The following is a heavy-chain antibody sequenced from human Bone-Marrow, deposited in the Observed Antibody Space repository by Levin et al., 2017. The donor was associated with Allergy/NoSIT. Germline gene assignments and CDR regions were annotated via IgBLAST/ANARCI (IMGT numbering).Heavy chain of an antibody. D-gene: IGHD2-15*01. Sequence: PLASVKVSCKASAYTFNNLYIHWVRQAPGQGLEWLGVINPTIGTTNYPQKFQGRVTMTRDTSMTLVYMDLSSLRSNDTAVYYCASGGEFKLHYMDVWGKGTSVTVSS. CDR1: AYTFNNLY. CDR2: INPTIGTT. J-gene: IGHJ6*03. CDR3: ASGGEFKLHYMDV. V-gene: IGHV1-46*02.